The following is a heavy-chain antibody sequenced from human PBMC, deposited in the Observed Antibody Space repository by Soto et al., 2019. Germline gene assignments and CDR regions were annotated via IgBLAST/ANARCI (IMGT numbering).Heavy chain of an antibody. CDR2: ISYDGSNK. CDR3: ANFYVFWSGSRIYYYYGLAV. V-gene: IGHV3-30*18. D-gene: IGHD3-3*01. CDR1: GFTFSSYG. Sequence: GGSLRLSCAASGFTFSSYGMHWVRQAPGKGLEWVAVISYDGSNKYYADSVKGRFTISRDNSKNTLYLQMNSLRAEDTAVDYCANFYVFWSGSRIYYYYGLAVWGQGTTVPVSS. J-gene: IGHJ6*02.